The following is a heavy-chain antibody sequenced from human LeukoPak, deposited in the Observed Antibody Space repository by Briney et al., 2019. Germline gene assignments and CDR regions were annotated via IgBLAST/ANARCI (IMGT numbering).Heavy chain of an antibody. J-gene: IGHJ4*02. CDR1: GGSFSGYS. D-gene: IGHD2-15*01. Sequence: SETLSLTCAVPGGSFSGYSWSWVRQTPGKGLEWIGEINHSGSTNYNPSLKSRVTISVDTSKNQFSLRLSSVTAADTAVYYCASIEKSGGSSNWGQGTLVTVSS. V-gene: IGHV4-34*01. CDR2: INHSGST. CDR3: ASIEKSGGSSN.